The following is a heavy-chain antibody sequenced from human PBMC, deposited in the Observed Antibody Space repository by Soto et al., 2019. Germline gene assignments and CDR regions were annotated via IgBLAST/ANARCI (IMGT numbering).Heavy chain of an antibody. CDR3: ARVIVVVPAAIEWFDP. J-gene: IGHJ5*02. Sequence: QVQLQQWGAGLLKPSETLSLTCAVYGGSFSGYYWSWNRQPPGKGLEWIGEINHSGSTNYNPSLKSRVTISVDTSKNQFSLKLSSVTAADTAVYYCARVIVVVPAAIEWFDPWGQGTLVTVSS. V-gene: IGHV4-34*01. CDR1: GGSFSGYY. CDR2: INHSGST. D-gene: IGHD2-2*02.